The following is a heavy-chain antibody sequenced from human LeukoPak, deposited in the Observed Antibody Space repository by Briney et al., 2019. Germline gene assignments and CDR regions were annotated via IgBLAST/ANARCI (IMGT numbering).Heavy chain of an antibody. D-gene: IGHD5-12*01. CDR1: GDSVSSNSAA. J-gene: IGHJ5*02. Sequence: SQTLSLTFAISGDSVSSNSAAWNWIRQSPSRGLEWLGRTYYRSKWYNDYAVSVKSRITINPDASKNQFSLQLNSVTPEDTAVYYCARDHLRGYSGYDYEEGYWFDPWGQGTLVTVSS. CDR2: TYYRSKWYN. CDR3: ARDHLRGYSGYDYEEGYWFDP. V-gene: IGHV6-1*01.